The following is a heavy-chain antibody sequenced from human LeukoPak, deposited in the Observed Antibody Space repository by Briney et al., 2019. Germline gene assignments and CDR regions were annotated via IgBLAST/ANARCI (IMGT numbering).Heavy chain of an antibody. D-gene: IGHD1-26*01. V-gene: IGHV3-21*01. CDR2: ISSSSSYI. J-gene: IGHJ3*02. CDR3: ARAANFGSSYAFDI. Sequence: GGSLRLSCAASGFTFSSYSMNWVRQAPGKGLEWVSSISSSSSYIYYADSVKGRFTISRDNAKNSLYLQMNSLRAEDTAVYYCARAANFGSSYAFDIWGQGTMVTVSS. CDR1: GFTFSSYS.